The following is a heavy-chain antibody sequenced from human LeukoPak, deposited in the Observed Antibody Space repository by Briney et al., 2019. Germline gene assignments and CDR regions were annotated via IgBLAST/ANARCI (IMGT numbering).Heavy chain of an antibody. Sequence: PGGSLRLSCAASGFTFSSYEMNWVRQAPGKGLQWVSGISGSGGSTFYADSVKGRFTISRDNSKNTLYLQLNTLRAEDMAVYYCAKSRSSGSYYDPFDYWGQGALVTVSS. CDR2: ISGSGGST. D-gene: IGHD1-26*01. J-gene: IGHJ4*02. CDR1: GFTFSSYE. V-gene: IGHV3-23*01. CDR3: AKSRSSGSYYDPFDY.